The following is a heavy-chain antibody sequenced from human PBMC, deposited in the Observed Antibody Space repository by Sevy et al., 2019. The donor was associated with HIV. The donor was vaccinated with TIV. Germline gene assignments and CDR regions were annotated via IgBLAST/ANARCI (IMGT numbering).Heavy chain of an antibody. CDR2: ISYDGSAE. Sequence: GGSLRLSCTGSGFTFNTHAMHWVRQAPGKGLEWVAVISYDGSAEFYADSVKGRFTISRDNSENKLYLQMNSLRKEDTAMYYCARDAGYSIDWYPAYWGQGILVTASS. CDR3: ARDAGYSIDWYPAY. CDR1: GFTFNTHA. J-gene: IGHJ4*02. D-gene: IGHD6-19*01. V-gene: IGHV3-30*03.